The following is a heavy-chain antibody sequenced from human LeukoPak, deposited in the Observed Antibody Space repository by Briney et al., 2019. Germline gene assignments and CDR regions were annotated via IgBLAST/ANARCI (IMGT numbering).Heavy chain of an antibody. CDR3: ARDQRITGTDSDC. Sequence: ASVKVSCKASGYTFTGYYMHWVRQAPGQGLEWMGWINPNSGGTNYAQKFQGRVTMTRDTSISTAYMELSRLRSDDTAVYYCARDQRITGTDSDCWGQGTLVTVSS. D-gene: IGHD1-7*01. V-gene: IGHV1-2*02. CDR2: INPNSGGT. J-gene: IGHJ4*02. CDR1: GYTFTGYY.